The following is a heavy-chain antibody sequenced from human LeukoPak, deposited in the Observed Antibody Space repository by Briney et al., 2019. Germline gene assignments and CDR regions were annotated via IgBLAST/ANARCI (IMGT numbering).Heavy chain of an antibody. CDR1: GGSISSGNYY. Sequence: SETLSLTCTVSGGSISSGNYYWRWIRQPAGKGLEWIGRIYTSGSTTYNPSLKSRVTISADTPKNQVSLKLSSVTAADTAMYYCARESDLSNYDRTDYWGQGTLVTVSS. D-gene: IGHD4/OR15-4a*01. CDR2: IYTSGST. J-gene: IGHJ4*02. V-gene: IGHV4-61*02. CDR3: ARESDLSNYDRTDY.